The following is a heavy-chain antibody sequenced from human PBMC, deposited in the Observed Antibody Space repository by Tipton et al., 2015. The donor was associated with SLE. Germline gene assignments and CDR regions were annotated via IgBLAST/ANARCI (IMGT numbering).Heavy chain of an antibody. CDR3: AKDRDTIFGVVTLVDD. D-gene: IGHD3-3*01. CDR2: ISGSDGRT. V-gene: IGHV3-23*01. Sequence: SLRLSCAASGFTFSSYAMSWVRQAPGKGLESVPAISGSDGRTYYADSVKGRFTISRDNSRNTLYLQMNSLRAEDTAVYYCAKDRDTIFGVVTLVDDWGQGSLVTFSS. J-gene: IGHJ4*02. CDR1: GFTFSSYA.